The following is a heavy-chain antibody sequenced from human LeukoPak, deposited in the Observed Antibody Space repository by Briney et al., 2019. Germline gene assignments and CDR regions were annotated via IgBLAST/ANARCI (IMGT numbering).Heavy chain of an antibody. CDR3: ARPSSGWYVLDY. V-gene: IGHV5-51*01. CDR1: GYSFSDYW. CDR2: IYPGDSDI. J-gene: IGHJ4*02. D-gene: IGHD6-19*01. Sequence: GESLKISCKGFGYSFSDYWIGWVRQMPGKGLELMGIIYPGDSDIRYRPSFQGQVTISADKSISTAYLQWSSLKASDTAMYYCARPSSGWYVLDYWGQGTLVTVSS.